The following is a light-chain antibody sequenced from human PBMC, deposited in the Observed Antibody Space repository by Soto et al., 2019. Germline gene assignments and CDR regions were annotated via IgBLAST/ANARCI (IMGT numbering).Light chain of an antibody. V-gene: IGKV1-39*01. Sequence: DIQMTQSPSSLSASVGDRVTITCRASQSISSYLNWYQQKPGKAPKLLIYAASSLQSGVPSRFSSSGSGTDFTLTISSLQPEDFATYYCQRSFRTPLTFGGGTKVEIK. CDR2: AAS. CDR1: QSISSY. CDR3: QRSFRTPLT. J-gene: IGKJ4*01.